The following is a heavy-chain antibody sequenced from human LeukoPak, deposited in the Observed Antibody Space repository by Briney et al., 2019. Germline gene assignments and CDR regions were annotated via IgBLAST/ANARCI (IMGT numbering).Heavy chain of an antibody. CDR1: GFTVSKNY. V-gene: IGHV3-53*04. CDR2: IYSGGGK. J-gene: IGHJ5*02. Sequence: PGGSLRLSCSASGFTVSKNYMSWVREATGKALEWVSIIYSGGGKNYADSVKGRFIISRNNTKNTLYLQMSSLRPDDTAVYYCAGGLHQQLGWFDLWGQGTLVTVSS. D-gene: IGHD6-13*01. CDR3: AGGLHQQLGWFDL.